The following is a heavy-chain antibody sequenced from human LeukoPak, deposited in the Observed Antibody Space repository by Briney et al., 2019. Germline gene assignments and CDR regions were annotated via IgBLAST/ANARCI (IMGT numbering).Heavy chain of an antibody. V-gene: IGHV3-66*04. CDR3: ASHWGFDY. CDR2: IYSGGST. J-gene: IGHJ4*02. Sequence: GGSLRLSCAASGFTLSSNYMSWVRQAPGKGLEWVSVIYSGGSTYYSDSVKGRFTISRDNSKNTLYLQMNSLRAEDTAVYYCASHWGFDYWGQGTLVTVSS. D-gene: IGHD7-27*01. CDR1: GFTLSSNY.